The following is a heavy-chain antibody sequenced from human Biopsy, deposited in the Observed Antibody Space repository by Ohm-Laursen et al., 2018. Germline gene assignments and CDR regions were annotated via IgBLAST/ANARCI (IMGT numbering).Heavy chain of an antibody. J-gene: IGHJ5*02. CDR1: GGSISSSTPYY. V-gene: IGHV4-39*01. CDR3: ARHPTGFWFDP. Sequence: GTLSLTCTVSGGSISSSTPYYWAWLRQPPGKGLEWIGSIYNTETTFYNPSLKSRVTISVDTSPNQFSLKVSSVTAADTALYFCARHPTGFWFDPWGHGTLVTVSS. CDR2: IYNTETT.